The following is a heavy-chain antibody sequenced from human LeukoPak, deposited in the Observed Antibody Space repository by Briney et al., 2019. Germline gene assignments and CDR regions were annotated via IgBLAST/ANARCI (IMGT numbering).Heavy chain of an antibody. V-gene: IGHV3-30*02. CDR3: AKIAVATYFDH. CDR2: LHYDGSNE. J-gene: IGHJ4*02. CDR1: GFTFSSYA. Sequence: GGSLRLSCAASGFTFSSYAMSWVRQAPGKGLEWVAFLHYDGSNEYYANSVKGRFTISRDNSKNTLYLQMNSLRAEDTAVYYCAKIAVATYFDHWGQGTLVTVSS. D-gene: IGHD5-12*01.